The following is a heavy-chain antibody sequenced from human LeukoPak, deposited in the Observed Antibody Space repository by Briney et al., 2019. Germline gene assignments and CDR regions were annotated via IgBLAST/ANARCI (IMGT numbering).Heavy chain of an antibody. V-gene: IGHV3-9*03. D-gene: IGHD5-18*01. CDR3: AKSMGYSYGHDAFDI. CDR1: GFTFDDYA. CDR2: ISWNRGGT. J-gene: IGHJ3*02. Sequence: GRSLSLSCAASGFTFDDYAIHWVRQAPGKGLEWVSGISWNRGGTGYADSVKGRFTISRDNAKNSLYLQMNSLRAEDMALYYCAKSMGYSYGHDAFDIWGQGTMVTVSS.